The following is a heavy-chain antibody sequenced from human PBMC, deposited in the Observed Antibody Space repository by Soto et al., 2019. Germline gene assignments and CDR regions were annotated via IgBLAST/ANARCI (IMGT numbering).Heavy chain of an antibody. CDR1: GGTFSSYA. D-gene: IGHD3-22*01. J-gene: IGHJ4*02. CDR3: ARDPLYDSSGYYYDNAFDY. V-gene: IGHV1-69*01. CDR2: IIPIFGTA. Sequence: QVQLVQSGAEVKKPGSSVKVSCKASGGTFSSYAISWVRQAPGQGLEWMGGIIPIFGTANYAQKFQGRVTITADESTSKDYMELSSLRSEDTAVYYCARDPLYDSSGYYYDNAFDYWGQGTLVTVSS.